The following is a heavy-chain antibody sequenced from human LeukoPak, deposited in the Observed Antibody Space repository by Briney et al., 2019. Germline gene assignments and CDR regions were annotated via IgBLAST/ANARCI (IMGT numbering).Heavy chain of an antibody. CDR3: TRVRVYSSGWYFHY. V-gene: IGHV3-49*04. D-gene: IGHD6-19*01. CDR1: GFTFANNA. J-gene: IGHJ4*02. Sequence: GGSLRLSCTASGFTFANNAMSWVRQAPGTGLEWVGFIRSNTYGGTTHYAASVRGTFTISRDDSKSIAYLQMNSLKTEDTAVYYCTRVRVYSSGWYFHYWGQGTLVTVSS. CDR2: IRSNTYGGTT.